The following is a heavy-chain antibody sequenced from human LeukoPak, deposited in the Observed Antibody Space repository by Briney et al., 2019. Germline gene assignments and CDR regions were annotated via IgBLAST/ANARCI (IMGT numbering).Heavy chain of an antibody. CDR1: GFTFSSYA. Sequence: PGGSLRLSCAASGFTFSSYAMSWVRQGPGKGLERVSAISGSGGSTYYADSVKGRFTISRANSKNTLYLQMNSLRAEDTAVYYCAKVLTYYYDSSGYSLGGDGAFDIWGQGTMVTVSS. V-gene: IGHV3-23*01. CDR3: AKVLTYYYDSSGYSLGGDGAFDI. D-gene: IGHD3-22*01. J-gene: IGHJ3*02. CDR2: ISGSGGST.